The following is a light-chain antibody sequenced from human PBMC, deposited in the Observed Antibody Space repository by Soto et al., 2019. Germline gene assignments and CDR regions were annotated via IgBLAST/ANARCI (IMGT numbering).Light chain of an antibody. Sequence: QSVLTQPPSASGSPGQSVTISCTGTSSDVGGYQHVSWYQQYPGKAPKLMIYEVNKRPSEVPHRFSGSKSGNTASLTVSGLQAEDEADYYCSSYAGTNTVVFGGRTKLTVL. CDR1: SSDVGGYQH. CDR2: EVN. CDR3: SSYAGTNTVV. J-gene: IGLJ2*01. V-gene: IGLV2-8*01.